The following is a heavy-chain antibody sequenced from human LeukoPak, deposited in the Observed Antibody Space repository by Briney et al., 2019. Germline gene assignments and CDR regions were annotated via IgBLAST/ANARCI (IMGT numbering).Heavy chain of an antibody. J-gene: IGHJ2*01. D-gene: IGHD5-18*01. Sequence: GGSLRLSCAASGFTFSSYAMSWVRQAPGEGVEWVSAISGSGGSTYYADSVRGRFTISRDNSKNTLYLQMNILRAEDTAVYYCAKRETGYSYGKAYWYFDLWGRGTLVTVSS. CDR2: ISGSGGST. CDR3: AKRETGYSYGKAYWYFDL. CDR1: GFTFSSYA. V-gene: IGHV3-23*01.